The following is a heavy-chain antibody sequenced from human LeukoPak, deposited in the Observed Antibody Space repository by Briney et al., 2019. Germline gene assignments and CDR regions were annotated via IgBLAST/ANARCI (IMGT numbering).Heavy chain of an antibody. D-gene: IGHD3-10*01. CDR1: GGSINSGSYY. CDR3: ARLHEEITMVRGVDGWFDP. CDR2: IYYSGST. V-gene: IGHV4-61*05. J-gene: IGHJ5*02. Sequence: SETLSLTCTVSGGSINSGSYYWGWIRQPPGKGLEWIGYIYYSGSTNYNPSLKSRVTISVDTSKNQFSLKLSSVTAADTAVYYCARLHEEITMVRGVDGWFDPWGQGTLVTVSS.